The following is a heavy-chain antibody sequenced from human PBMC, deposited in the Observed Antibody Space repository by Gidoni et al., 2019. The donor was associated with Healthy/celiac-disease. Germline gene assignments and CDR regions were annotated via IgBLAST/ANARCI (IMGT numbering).Heavy chain of an antibody. J-gene: IGHJ3*02. V-gene: IGHV3-21*01. D-gene: IGHD2-15*01. CDR2: ISSSSSYI. Sequence: EVQLVESGGGLVKPGGSLRLSWTASGFTFSSYSMNWVRQAPGKGLEWVSSISSSSSYIYYADSVKGRFTISRDNAKNSLYLQTNSLRAEDTAVYYCAREYCSGGSCYYFDIWGQGTMVTVSS. CDR1: GFTFSSYS. CDR3: AREYCSGGSCYYFDI.